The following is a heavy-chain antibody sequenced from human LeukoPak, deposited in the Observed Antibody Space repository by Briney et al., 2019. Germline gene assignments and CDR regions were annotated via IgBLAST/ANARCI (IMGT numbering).Heavy chain of an antibody. CDR3: ARDSTPTYYSGTYYFEY. D-gene: IGHD1-26*01. V-gene: IGHV1-46*01. CDR1: GYTFASYY. CDR2: INPSGGST. J-gene: IGHJ4*02. Sequence: ASVKVSCKASGYTFASYYMHWVRQAPGQGLEWMGIINPSGGSTTYAQKFQGRVTMTRDTSTSTVYVELSSLRSEDTAVYYCARDSTPTYYSGTYYFEYRGQGTLVTVSS.